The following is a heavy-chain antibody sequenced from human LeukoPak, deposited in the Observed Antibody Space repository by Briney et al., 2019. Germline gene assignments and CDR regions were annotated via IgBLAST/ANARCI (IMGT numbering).Heavy chain of an antibody. D-gene: IGHD3-16*01. J-gene: IGHJ4*02. V-gene: IGHV4-30-2*01. Sequence: SETLSLTCAVSGGSISSGGYSWNWIRQPPGKGLEWIGYIYHTGSTYYNPSLKSSVAISLDRSKNQFSLKLNSVTAADTAVYYCARATRGAIDYWGQGTLVIVSS. CDR2: IYHTGST. CDR1: GGSISSGGYS. CDR3: ARATRGAIDY.